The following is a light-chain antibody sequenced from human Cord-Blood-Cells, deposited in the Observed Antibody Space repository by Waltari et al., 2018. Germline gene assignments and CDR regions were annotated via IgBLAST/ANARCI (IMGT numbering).Light chain of an antibody. CDR3: CSYAGSSTFVV. CDR1: SSDVGSYNL. CDR2: EFS. Sequence: QSALTQPASVSGSPGQSITISCTGTSSDVGSYNLVSWYQQHPGKAPKLMIYEFSKRSSGVSNRFSGSKSGNTASLTISGLQGEDEAEYYCCSYAGSSTFVVFGGGTKLTVL. J-gene: IGLJ2*01. V-gene: IGLV2-23*02.